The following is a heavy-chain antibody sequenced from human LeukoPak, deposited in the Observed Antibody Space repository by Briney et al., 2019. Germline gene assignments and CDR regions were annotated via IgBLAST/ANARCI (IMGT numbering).Heavy chain of an antibody. CDR2: IYYSGST. V-gene: IGHV4-39*01. Sequence: RASETLSLTCTVSGVSISSSGYYWGWIRQPPGKGLEWIGNIYYSGSTYYNPSLKSRVTISVDTSKNQFSLKLSSVTAADTAVYYCARHTGTYYQYWGQGTLVTVSS. CDR1: GVSISSSGYY. J-gene: IGHJ4*02. D-gene: IGHD2-8*02. CDR3: ARHTGTYYQY.